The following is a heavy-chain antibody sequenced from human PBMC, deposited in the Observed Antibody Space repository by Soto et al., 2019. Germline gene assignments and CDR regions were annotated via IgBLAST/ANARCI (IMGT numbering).Heavy chain of an antibody. D-gene: IGHD2-15*01. CDR2: INPNSGGT. CDR3: ARGHCSGGSCYSHYYYYGMDV. J-gene: IGHJ6*02. CDR1: GYTFTGCY. V-gene: IGHV1-2*02. Sequence: ASVKVSCKASGYTFTGCYMHWVRQAPGPGLEGMGWINPNSGGTNYAQKFQGRVTMTRDTSISTAYMELSRLRSDDTAVYYCARGHCSGGSCYSHYYYYGMDVWGQGTTVTVSS.